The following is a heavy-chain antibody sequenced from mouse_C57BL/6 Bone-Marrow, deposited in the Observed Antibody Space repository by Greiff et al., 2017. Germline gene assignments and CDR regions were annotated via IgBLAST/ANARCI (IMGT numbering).Heavy chain of an antibody. CDR2: LWSGGST. D-gene: IGHD2-12*01. J-gene: IGHJ4*01. CDR1: GFSLTSYG. CDR3: APLRRGYYYAMDY. V-gene: IGHV2-2*01. Sequence: VMLVESGPGLVQPSQSLSITCTVSGFSLTSYGVHWVRQSPGKGLEWLGVLWSGGSTDYTAAFISRLSISKDNSKSQVFFKMNSLQADDTAIYYCAPLRRGYYYAMDYWGQGTSVTVSS.